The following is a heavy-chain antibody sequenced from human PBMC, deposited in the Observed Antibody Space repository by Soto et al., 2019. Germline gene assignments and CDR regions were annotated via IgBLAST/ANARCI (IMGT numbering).Heavy chain of an antibody. CDR2: ISHDGSDK. CDR1: GFPFGDFG. J-gene: IGHJ4*02. Sequence: PGGSLRLSCAVSGFPFGDFGMHWLRQAPGKGLEWVAVISHDGSDKFYADSVKARFTIPRDNSKNTLYLQMSGLRAEDTAVYYCAKSPDFFCSSANCYRYYFYYWSQGTLVIVSS. CDR3: AKSPDFFCSSANCYRYYFYY. V-gene: IGHV3-30*18. D-gene: IGHD2-2*02.